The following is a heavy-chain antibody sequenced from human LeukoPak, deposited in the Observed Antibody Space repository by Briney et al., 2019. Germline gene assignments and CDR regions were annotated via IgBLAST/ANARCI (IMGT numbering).Heavy chain of an antibody. CDR2: LYYSGGT. CDR1: GDSISRGTYS. D-gene: IGHD4-17*01. CDR3: TRGDYGDSHDAFEI. V-gene: IGHV4-30-4*07. J-gene: IGHJ3*02. Sequence: PSETLSLTCAVSGDSISRGTYSWSWIRQPPGKGLEWIAYLYYSGGTYYNPSLKSRLTISLDTSKNQVSLKLSSVTAADTAMYYCTRGDYGDSHDAFEIWGQGTMVTVSS.